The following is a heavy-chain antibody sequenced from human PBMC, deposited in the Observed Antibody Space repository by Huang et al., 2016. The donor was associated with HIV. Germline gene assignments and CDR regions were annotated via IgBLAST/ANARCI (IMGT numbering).Heavy chain of an antibody. CDR1: GYTFSDYW. D-gene: IGHD4-4*01. J-gene: IGHJ3*02. CDR3: ARLRRRDYSGSDAFLI. Sequence: VQLVQSGAEVKKPGESLKISCQASGYTFSDYWIGWVRQMSGKGLAWMGIIHPDDSDSRYSPSFQGHVTFSADKSISTADLQWSSLGASDTAIYFCARLRRRDYSGSDAFLIWGQGTVVTVSS. CDR2: IHPDDSDS. V-gene: IGHV5-51*01.